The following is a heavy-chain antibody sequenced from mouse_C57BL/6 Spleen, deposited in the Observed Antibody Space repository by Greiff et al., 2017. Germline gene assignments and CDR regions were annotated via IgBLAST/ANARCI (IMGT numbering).Heavy chain of an antibody. V-gene: IGHV1-61*01. J-gene: IGHJ2*01. CDR3: ARGGYNWYFDY. D-gene: IGHD1-3*01. CDR2: IYPSDSET. Sequence: QVQLQQPGAELVRPGSSVKLSCKASGYTFTSYWMDWVKQRPGQGLEWIGNIYPSDSETHYNQKFKDKATLTVDKSSSTAYMQLSSLTSEDSAVYYCARGGYNWYFDYWGQGTTLTVSS. CDR1: GYTFTSYW.